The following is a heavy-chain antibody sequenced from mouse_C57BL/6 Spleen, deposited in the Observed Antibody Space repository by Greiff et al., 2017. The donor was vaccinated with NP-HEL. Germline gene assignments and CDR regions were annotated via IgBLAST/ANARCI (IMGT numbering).Heavy chain of an antibody. CDR2: IDPETGGT. CDR1: GYTFTDYE. Sequence: QVQLQQSGAELVRPGASVTLSCKASGYTFTDYEMHWVKQTPVHGLEWIGAIDPETGGTAYNQKFKGKAILTADKSSSTAYMELRSLTSEDFAVYYCTRSGGRWFAYWGQGTLVTVSA. V-gene: IGHV1-15*01. D-gene: IGHD3-1*01. CDR3: TRSGGRWFAY. J-gene: IGHJ3*01.